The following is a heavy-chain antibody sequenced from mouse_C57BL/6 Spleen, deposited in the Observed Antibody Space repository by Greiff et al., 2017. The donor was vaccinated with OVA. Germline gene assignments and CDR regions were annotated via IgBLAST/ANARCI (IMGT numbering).Heavy chain of an antibody. CDR2: IDPEDGDT. Sequence: VQLQQSGAELVKPGASVKLSCTASGFNIKDYYMHWVKQRTEQGLEWIGRIDPEDGDTKYAPNFQGKATIRADTSSNQSYLQLSSLTSEDTAVYYCARPSNYGCDDFDYWGQGTTLTVSS. CDR3: ARPSNYGCDDFDY. D-gene: IGHD2-5*01. CDR1: GFNIKDYY. J-gene: IGHJ2*01. V-gene: IGHV14-2*01.